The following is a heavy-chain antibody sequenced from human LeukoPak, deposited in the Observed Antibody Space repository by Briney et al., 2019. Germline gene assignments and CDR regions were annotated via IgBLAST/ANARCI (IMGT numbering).Heavy chain of an antibody. V-gene: IGHV4-39*07. J-gene: IGHJ4*02. D-gene: IGHD3-9*01. Sequence: SETLSLTCTVSGGSISSSSYYWGWTRQPPRKGLEWIGRIYYSGSTYYNPSLKSRVTTPVETSKNQFSLKLSSVTAAYTTEYYCARAAPYVDILTGYYLPFFDYWGQGTLVTVSS. CDR2: IYYSGST. CDR1: GGSISSSSYY. CDR3: ARAAPYVDILTGYYLPFFDY.